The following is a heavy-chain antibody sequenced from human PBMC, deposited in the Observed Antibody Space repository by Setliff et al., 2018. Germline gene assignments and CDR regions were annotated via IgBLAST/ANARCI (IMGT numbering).Heavy chain of an antibody. CDR1: GFTFSSYR. Sequence: PGGSLRLSCAASGFTFSSYRMHWVRQAPGKGLEWVAVIWDDGGNKYHADSVKGRFTISRDNAKNTVYLQMNSLKTEDAAVYYCVRTVVPGCYFDSWGQGTLVTVSS. CDR3: VRTVVPGCYFDS. CDR2: IWDDGGNK. J-gene: IGHJ4*02. D-gene: IGHD3-10*01. V-gene: IGHV3-33*08.